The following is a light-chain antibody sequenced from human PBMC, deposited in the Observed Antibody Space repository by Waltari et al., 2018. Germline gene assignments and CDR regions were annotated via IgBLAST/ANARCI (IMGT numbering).Light chain of an antibody. Sequence: EIVMTQSPATLSVSPGKTATLSSRASQSVSSNLPWYQQKPGQAPRLLIYGASTRATGIAARFSGSGSGTEFTPTISSLQSEDFAVYDCQKYNNWPTYTFGQGTKLEIK. CDR1: QSVSSN. J-gene: IGKJ2*01. CDR2: GAS. V-gene: IGKV3-15*01. CDR3: QKYNNWPTYT.